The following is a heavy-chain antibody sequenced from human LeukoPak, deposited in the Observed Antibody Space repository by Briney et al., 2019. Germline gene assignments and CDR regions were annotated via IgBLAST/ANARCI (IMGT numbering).Heavy chain of an antibody. Sequence: SVKVSCRTSGGTLSNSAISWVRQAPGQGLEWMGRIIPILDITNYEQKFQGRVTITADKSTNIVYMELSSVRSEDSAVYYCARDKIIGYCSSDICSRTFDSWGQGTLVTVSS. V-gene: IGHV1-69*04. CDR1: GGTLSNSA. CDR2: IIPILDIT. J-gene: IGHJ4*02. CDR3: ARDKIIGYCSSDICSRTFDS. D-gene: IGHD2-2*01.